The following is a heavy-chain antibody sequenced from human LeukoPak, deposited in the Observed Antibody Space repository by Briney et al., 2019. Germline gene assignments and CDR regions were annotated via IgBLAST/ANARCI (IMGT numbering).Heavy chain of an antibody. D-gene: IGHD6-13*01. J-gene: IGHJ4*02. CDR2: ISSSSSTI. CDR3: ARVFFRTLEAAGRFDY. CDR1: GFTFSSYS. Sequence: GGSLRLSCAASGFTFSSYSMNWVRQAPGKGLEWVSYISSSSSTIYYADSVKGRFTISRDNAKNSLYLQMNSLRAEDTAVYYCARVFFRTLEAAGRFDYWGQGTLVTVSS. V-gene: IGHV3-48*01.